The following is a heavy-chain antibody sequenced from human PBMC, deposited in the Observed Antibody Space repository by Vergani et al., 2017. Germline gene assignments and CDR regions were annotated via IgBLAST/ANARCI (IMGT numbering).Heavy chain of an antibody. D-gene: IGHD3-3*01. V-gene: IGHV4-59*12. CDR2: IYYSGST. Sequence: QVQLQESCPGLVTPSETLSLTCTVSGGSISSYYWSWIRQPPGKGLEWIGYIYYSGSTDYNPSLKSRVTIPVDTSKNQFSLKLSSVTAADTAVYYCARGYYAIFGVVTPLSVWGQGTTVTVSS. J-gene: IGHJ6*02. CDR3: ARGYYAIFGVVTPLSV. CDR1: GGSISSYY.